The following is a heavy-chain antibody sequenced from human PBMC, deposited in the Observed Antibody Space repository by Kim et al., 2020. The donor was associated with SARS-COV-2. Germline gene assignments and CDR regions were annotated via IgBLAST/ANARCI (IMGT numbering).Heavy chain of an antibody. CDR3: TRIPATTLAFWDAFDI. D-gene: IGHD1-1*01. V-gene: IGHV3-73*01. J-gene: IGHJ3*02. Sequence: GGSLRLSCAASGFTFSGSPLHWVRQASGKGLEWVGRIRSKANSYATGYAASVKGRFTISRDDSKNTEYLEMSGLKTEDTALYYCTRIPATTLAFWDAFDIWGQGTMVTVSS. CDR2: IRSKANSYAT. CDR1: GFTFSGSP.